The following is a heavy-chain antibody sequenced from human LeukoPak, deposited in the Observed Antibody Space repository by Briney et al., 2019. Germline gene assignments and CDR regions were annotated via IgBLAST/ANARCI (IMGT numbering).Heavy chain of an antibody. V-gene: IGHV4-4*09. CDR3: ARPRPWFGYMDV. D-gene: IGHD3-10*01. CDR2: IYTSGST. Sequence: SETLSLTCTVSGGSISSYYWSWIRQPPGKGLEWIGYIYTSGSTNYNPSLKSRVTISVDTSKNQFSLKLSSVTAADTAVYYCARPRPWFGYMDVWGKGTTVTVSS. J-gene: IGHJ6*03. CDR1: GGSISSYY.